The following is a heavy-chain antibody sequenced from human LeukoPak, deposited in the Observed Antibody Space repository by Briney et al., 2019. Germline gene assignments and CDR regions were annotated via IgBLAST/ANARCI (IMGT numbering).Heavy chain of an antibody. D-gene: IGHD3-22*01. CDR2: IKQDGSEK. CDR3: ARDPGTMIVVAPYYYMDV. J-gene: IGHJ6*03. CDR1: GFTFSSYW. Sequence: GGSLRLSCAASGFTFSSYWMSWVRQAPGKGLEWVANIKQDGSEKYYVDSVKGRFTISRDNAKNSLYLQMNSLRAEDTAVYYCARDPGTMIVVAPYYYMDVWGKGTTVTVSS. V-gene: IGHV3-7*01.